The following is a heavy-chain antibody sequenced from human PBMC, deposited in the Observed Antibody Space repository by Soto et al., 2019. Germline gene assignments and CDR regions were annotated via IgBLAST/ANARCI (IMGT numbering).Heavy chain of an antibody. CDR3: ARHHWGGNIVPPSREDWFDP. D-gene: IGHD2-2*01. J-gene: IGHJ5*02. Sequence: QLQLQESGPGLVKPSETLSLTCTVSGGSISNNNYYWGWIRQPPGKGLEWIGSIYYRGSTYYNPSLTGRVTISVDTSKDQFSLKLSSVTAADTAVYYCARHHWGGNIVPPSREDWFDPWGQGTLVTVSS. V-gene: IGHV4-39*01. CDR2: IYYRGST. CDR1: GGSISNNNYY.